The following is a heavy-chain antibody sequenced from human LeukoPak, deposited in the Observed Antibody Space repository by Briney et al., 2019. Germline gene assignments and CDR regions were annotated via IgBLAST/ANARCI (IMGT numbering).Heavy chain of an antibody. D-gene: IGHD3-9*01. CDR1: GSTFSSYG. J-gene: IGHJ6*02. CDR3: AKDASRHFDWLLYDYYYYYGMDV. CDR2: ISYDGSNK. Sequence: GRSLRLSCAASGSTFSSYGMHWVRQAPGKGLEWVAVISYDGSNKYYADSVKGRFTISRDNSKNTLYLQMNSLRAEDTAVYYCAKDASRHFDWLLYDYYYYYGMDVWGQGTTVTVSS. V-gene: IGHV3-30*18.